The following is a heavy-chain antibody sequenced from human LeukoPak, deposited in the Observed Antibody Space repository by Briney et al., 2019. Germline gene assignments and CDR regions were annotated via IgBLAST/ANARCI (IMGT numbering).Heavy chain of an antibody. Sequence: PSETLSLTCAVSGGSISSSNWWSWVRQPPGKGLEWIGEIYHSGSTNYNPSLKSRVTISVDKSKNQFSLKLSSVTAADTAVYYCARKYYYDSSGYTPWGQGTLVTVSS. J-gene: IGHJ5*02. CDR3: ARKYYYDSSGYTP. V-gene: IGHV4-4*02. D-gene: IGHD3-22*01. CDR2: IYHSGST. CDR1: GGSISSSNW.